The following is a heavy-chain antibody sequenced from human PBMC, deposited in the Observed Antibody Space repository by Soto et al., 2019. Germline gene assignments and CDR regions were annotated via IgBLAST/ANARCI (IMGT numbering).Heavy chain of an antibody. CDR1: GVTFSSYS. Sequence: GGSLRVSCAASGVTFSSYSMSWVRQAPGKGLEWVSAISGSGGSTYYADSVKGRFTISRDNSKNTLYLQMNSLRAEDTAVYYCAKSRDLYYYDCRGYYQRREFD. J-gene: IGHJ5*01. D-gene: IGHD3-22*01. CDR2: ISGSGGST. V-gene: IGHV3-23*01. CDR3: AKSRDLYYYDCRGYYQRREFD.